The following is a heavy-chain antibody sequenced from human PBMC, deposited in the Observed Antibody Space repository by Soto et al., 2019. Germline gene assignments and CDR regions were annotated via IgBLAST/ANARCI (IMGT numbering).Heavy chain of an antibody. D-gene: IGHD2-8*02. CDR3: ARGSASKSGHLWYFDL. J-gene: IGHJ2*01. Sequence: EVQVVESGGVLVKPGGSLRLSCTASGFTFDTYTMNWLRQAPGRGLEWVSSISATTTYKYYAASVEGRFTISRDNAKNSLYLQTNSLGAEDTAVYYCARGSASKSGHLWYFDLWGRGTLVTVSS. CDR1: GFTFDTYT. V-gene: IGHV3-21*01. CDR2: ISATTTYK.